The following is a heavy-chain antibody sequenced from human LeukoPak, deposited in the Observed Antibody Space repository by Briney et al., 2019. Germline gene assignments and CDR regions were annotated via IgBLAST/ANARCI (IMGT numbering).Heavy chain of an antibody. J-gene: IGHJ4*02. CDR2: ISSSSSYI. CDR1: GFTFSSYS. Sequence: GGSLRLSCAASGFTFSSYSMNWVRQAPGKGLEWVSSISSSSSYIYYADSVKGRFTISRDNAKNSLYLQMNSLRAEDTAVYYCARDPSTAMVGTLYYFDYWGQGTLVTVSS. CDR3: ARDPSTAMVGTLYYFDY. V-gene: IGHV3-21*01. D-gene: IGHD5-18*01.